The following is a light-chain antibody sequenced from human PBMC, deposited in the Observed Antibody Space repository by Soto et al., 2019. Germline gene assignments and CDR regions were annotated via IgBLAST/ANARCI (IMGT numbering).Light chain of an antibody. Sequence: SYELTQPPSVSVSPGQTASITCSGDKLGDKYACWYQQKPGQSPVLVIYQDSKRPSGIPERFSGSNSGNTVTLTISGTQAMDEADYYCQAWDSRLVVFGGGTKLTVL. J-gene: IGLJ2*01. V-gene: IGLV3-1*01. CDR3: QAWDSRLVV. CDR1: KLGDKY. CDR2: QDS.